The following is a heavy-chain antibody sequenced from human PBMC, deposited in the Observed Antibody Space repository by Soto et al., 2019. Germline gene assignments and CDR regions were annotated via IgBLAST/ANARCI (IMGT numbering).Heavy chain of an antibody. CDR2: IYPGDSDT. CDR1: GYSFTSYW. V-gene: IGHV5-51*01. D-gene: IGHD6-19*01. J-gene: IGHJ6*02. Sequence: GESLKISCKGSGYSFTSYWIGWVRQMPGKGLEWMGIIYPGDSDTRYSPSFQGQVTISADKSISTAYLQWSSLKASDTAMYYCARLPSYSSGWYGGDYYYGMDVWGQGTTVTVSS. CDR3: ARLPSYSSGWYGGDYYYGMDV.